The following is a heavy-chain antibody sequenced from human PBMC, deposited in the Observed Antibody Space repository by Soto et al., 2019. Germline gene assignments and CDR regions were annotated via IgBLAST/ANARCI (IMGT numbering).Heavy chain of an antibody. CDR1: GFTFSSYW. V-gene: IGHV3-74*01. CDR3: AREEQWLGGPDY. CDR2: INSDGSST. J-gene: IGHJ4*02. D-gene: IGHD6-19*01. Sequence: EVQLVESGGGLVQPGGSLRLSCAASGFTFSSYWMHWVRQAPGKGLVWVSRINSDGSSTSYADSVKGRFTISRDNAKNTLYLPMNSLRAEDTAVYYCAREEQWLGGPDYWGQGTLVTVSS.